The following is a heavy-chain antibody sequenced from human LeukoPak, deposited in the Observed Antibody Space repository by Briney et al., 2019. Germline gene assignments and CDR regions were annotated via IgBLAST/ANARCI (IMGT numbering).Heavy chain of an antibody. J-gene: IGHJ5*02. D-gene: IGHD2-15*01. Sequence: SETLSLTCAVYGGSFSGYYWSWIRQPPGKGLEWIGEINHSGSTNYNPSLKSRVTISVDTSKNQFSLKLSSVTAADTAVYYCAREAGVYCSGGSCYSSWFDPWGQGTLVTVSS. CDR2: INHSGST. V-gene: IGHV4-34*01. CDR3: AREAGVYCSGGSCYSSWFDP. CDR1: GGSFSGYY.